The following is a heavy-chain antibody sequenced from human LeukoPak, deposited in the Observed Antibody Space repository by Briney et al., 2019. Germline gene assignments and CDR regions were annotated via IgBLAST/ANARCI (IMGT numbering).Heavy chain of an antibody. V-gene: IGHV4-34*01. Sequence: SETLSLTCTVSGGSISSYYWSWIRQPPGKGLEWIGEINHSGGTNYNPSLKSRVTISVDTSKNQFSLKLSSVTAADTAVYYCARYCSGGSCIHDAFDIWGQGTMVTVSS. J-gene: IGHJ3*02. D-gene: IGHD2-15*01. CDR2: INHSGGT. CDR1: GGSISSYY. CDR3: ARYCSGGSCIHDAFDI.